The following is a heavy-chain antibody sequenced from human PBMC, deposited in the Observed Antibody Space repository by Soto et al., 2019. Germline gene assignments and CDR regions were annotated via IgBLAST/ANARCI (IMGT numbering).Heavy chain of an antibody. CDR2: IYFSASK. Sequence: QLQLQESGPRLVKPSETLSLTCSVSGGSISSRSNSWGWIRQPPGKGLEWIGTIYFSASKHYNPSLEGRVARSADPPNNQLSLRLSSVTAADTAVYYCGRQPGHCDSPTCFGYYTVDVWGQGTTVTVS. D-gene: IGHD2-2*01. CDR1: GGSISSRSNS. J-gene: IGHJ6*02. V-gene: IGHV4-39*01. CDR3: GRQPGHCDSPTCFGYYTVDV.